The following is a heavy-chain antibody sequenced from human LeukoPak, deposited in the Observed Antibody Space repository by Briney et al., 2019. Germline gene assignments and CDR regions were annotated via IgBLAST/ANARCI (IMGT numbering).Heavy chain of an antibody. CDR2: IYPGDSDT. Sequence: GESLKISCKGSGYTFTNYWIGWVRQMPGKGLEFMGIIYPGDSDTRYSPSFQGQVTISVDKSINTAYLQWSSLKASDSAMYYCARPNYGASDYWGQGTLVTVSS. V-gene: IGHV5-51*01. CDR3: ARPNYGASDY. D-gene: IGHD4-17*01. CDR1: GYTFTNYW. J-gene: IGHJ4*02.